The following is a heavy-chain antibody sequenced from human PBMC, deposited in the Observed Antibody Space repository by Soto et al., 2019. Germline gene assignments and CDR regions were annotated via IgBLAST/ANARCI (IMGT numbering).Heavy chain of an antibody. CDR1: GGTFSSYT. J-gene: IGHJ3*02. D-gene: IGHD6-19*01. Sequence: SVKVSCKASGGTFSSYTISWVRQAPGQGLEWMGRIIPILGIANYAQKFQGRVTITADKSTSTAYMELSSLRSEDTAVYYCANSSGWSAFDIWGQGTMVTVSS. CDR3: ANSSGWSAFDI. V-gene: IGHV1-69*02. CDR2: IIPILGIA.